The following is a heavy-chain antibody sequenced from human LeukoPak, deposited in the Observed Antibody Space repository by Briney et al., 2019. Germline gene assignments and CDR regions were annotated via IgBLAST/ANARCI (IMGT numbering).Heavy chain of an antibody. Sequence: GGSLRLSCAASGFSSGTYGMSWVRQVPGKGLEWVSGINWNGASTVYADSVKGRFTISRDNAKNSLYLQMNSLRAEDTALYYCARGPSGWNYFEDWGQGTLVTVSS. CDR2: INWNGAST. CDR1: GFSSGTYG. V-gene: IGHV3-20*04. CDR3: ARGPSGWNYFED. D-gene: IGHD6-19*01. J-gene: IGHJ4*02.